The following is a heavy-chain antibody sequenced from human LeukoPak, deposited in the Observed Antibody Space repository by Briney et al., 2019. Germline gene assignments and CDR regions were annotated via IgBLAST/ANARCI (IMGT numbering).Heavy chain of an antibody. J-gene: IGHJ4*02. Sequence: PSETLSPTCTVSGGSISSYYWSWIRQPPGKGLEWIGYIYHSGSTKYNPSLKSRVTISVDTSKNQFSLKLSSVNAADTAVYYCARVILRSSNWAFVYYCDYWGQGTLVTVSS. CDR3: ARVILRSSNWAFVYYCDY. CDR2: IYHSGST. D-gene: IGHD6-13*01. V-gene: IGHV4-59*12. CDR1: GGSISSYY.